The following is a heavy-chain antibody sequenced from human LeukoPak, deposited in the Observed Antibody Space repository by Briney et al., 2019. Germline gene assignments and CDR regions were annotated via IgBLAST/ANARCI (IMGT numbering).Heavy chain of an antibody. CDR3: ARHGDILTGSPLPDY. CDR2: IYPGDSDT. V-gene: IGHV5-51*01. CDR1: GYSFTSYW. J-gene: IGHJ4*02. D-gene: IGHD3-9*01. Sequence: KHGESLKISCKGSGYSFTSYWIGWVRQMPGKGLEWMGIIYPGDSDTRYSPSFQGQVTISADKSISTAYLQWSSLKASDTAMYYCARHGDILTGSPLPDYWGQGTLVTVSS.